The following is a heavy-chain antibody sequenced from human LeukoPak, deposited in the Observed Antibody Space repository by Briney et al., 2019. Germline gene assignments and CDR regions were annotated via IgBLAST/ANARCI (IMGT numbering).Heavy chain of an antibody. J-gene: IGHJ4*02. Sequence: GGSLRLSCAVSGFTFSSYAMNWVRQAPGKGLEWVSRITASGDSTYYADSVKGRFTISRDNSKNTLYLQMNNLRAEDTALYYCATKFSDGWYYFGHWGQGTLVTVSS. CDR3: ATKFSDGWYYFGH. CDR1: GFTFSSYA. CDR2: ITASGDST. V-gene: IGHV3-23*01. D-gene: IGHD5-24*01.